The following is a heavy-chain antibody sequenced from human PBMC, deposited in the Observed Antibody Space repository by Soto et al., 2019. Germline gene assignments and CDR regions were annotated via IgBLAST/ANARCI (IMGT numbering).Heavy chain of an antibody. J-gene: IGHJ6*02. CDR2: IKHDGSEK. CDR1: GFTFSAYW. CDR3: AIITRGFSMDV. D-gene: IGHD1-20*01. Sequence: GGCLRLSCAASGFTFSAYWMSWVRQTPGKGLEWVANIKHDGSEKYYVDSVKGRFTISRDNAKNSLFLEMNSLRAEDTAVFYCAIITRGFSMDVWGQGTTVTVSS. V-gene: IGHV3-7*01.